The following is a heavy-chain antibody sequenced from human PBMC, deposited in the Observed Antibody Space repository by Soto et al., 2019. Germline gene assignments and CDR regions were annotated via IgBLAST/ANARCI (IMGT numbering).Heavy chain of an antibody. CDR3: ARVIASAADFDY. D-gene: IGHD6-13*01. CDR2: ISAYNRNT. J-gene: IGHJ4*02. V-gene: IGHV1-18*01. CDR1: GYTFTSYG. Sequence: QVQLVQSGAEVKKPGASVKVSCKASGYTFTSYGLRWVRRAPGQGLEWMGWISAYNRNTNYAQKLQGRVTMTTNTTTSTAYMELRSLRSDDTAVYYCARVIASAADFDYWGQGTLVTVSS.